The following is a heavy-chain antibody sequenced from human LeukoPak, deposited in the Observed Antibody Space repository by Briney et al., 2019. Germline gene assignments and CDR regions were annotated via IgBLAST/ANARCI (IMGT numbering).Heavy chain of an antibody. V-gene: IGHV1-8*01. Sequence: ASVKVSCKASGYTFTSYDINWVRQATGQGLEWMGWINPNSGNTGYAQKFQGRVTMTRNTSISTAYMELSSLRSEDTAVYYCARGSYSSGYYSPLFFDWGQGTLVTVSS. J-gene: IGHJ4*02. CDR3: ARGSYSSGYYSPLFFD. CDR1: GYTFTSYD. CDR2: INPNSGNT. D-gene: IGHD3-22*01.